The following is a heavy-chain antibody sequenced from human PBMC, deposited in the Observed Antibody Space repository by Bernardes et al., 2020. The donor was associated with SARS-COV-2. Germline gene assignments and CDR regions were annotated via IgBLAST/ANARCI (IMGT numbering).Heavy chain of an antibody. V-gene: IGHV3-74*01. J-gene: IGHJ4*02. CDR2: INVDGSQR. Sequence: GGSLRLSCAASEFTFSSYSMSWVRQAPGKGLVWVSRINVDGSQRDFADFARGRFVISRDNSKNTAYLELRSLGAEDTAIYYCARGACISGGCHSTIDSWGQGVLVTVSS. CDR3: ARGACISGGCHSTIDS. D-gene: IGHD2-15*01. CDR1: EFTFSSYS.